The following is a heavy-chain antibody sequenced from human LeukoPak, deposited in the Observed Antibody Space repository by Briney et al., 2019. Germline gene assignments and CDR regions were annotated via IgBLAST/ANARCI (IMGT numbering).Heavy chain of an antibody. D-gene: IGHD3-10*01. CDR1: GFTFSSYS. CDR2: ISGSGRNT. CDR3: LGYPVRLSSYYDMGV. Sequence: GGSLRLSCAASGFTFSSYSMNWVRQAPGKGLEWVSGISGSGRNTYYADSVKGRFTISRDNSKNTLYLQMNSLRVEDTAVYYCLGYPVRLSSYYDMGVWGKGTTVTISS. V-gene: IGHV3-23*01. J-gene: IGHJ6*03.